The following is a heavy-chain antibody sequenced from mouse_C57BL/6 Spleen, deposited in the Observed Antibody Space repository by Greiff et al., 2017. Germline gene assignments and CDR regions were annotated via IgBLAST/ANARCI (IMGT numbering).Heavy chain of an antibody. CDR2: IDPEDGDT. Sequence: VQLQQSGAELVRPGPSVKLSCTASGFNIKDYYMHWVKQRPEQGLEWIGRIDPEDGDTEYAPKFQGKATMTADTSSNTAYLQLSSLTSEDTAVYYCTTTTAQATGDYWGQGTTLTVSS. CDR3: TTTTAQATGDY. CDR1: GFNIKDYY. J-gene: IGHJ2*01. V-gene: IGHV14-1*01. D-gene: IGHD3-2*02.